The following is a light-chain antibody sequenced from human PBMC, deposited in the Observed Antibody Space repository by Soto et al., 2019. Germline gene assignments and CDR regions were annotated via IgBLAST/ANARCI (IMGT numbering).Light chain of an antibody. CDR3: QQYNDWPPLT. CDR2: AAS. J-gene: IGKJ4*01. V-gene: IGKV3-15*01. CDR1: HSVRSN. Sequence: ETVMTQSPVTLSLSPGDIATLSCRASHSVRSNLAWYQQKPGQPPRLLIYAASTRATGIPGRFSGSGSGTEFTLTISSLQSEDSAVYYCQQYNDWPPLTFGGGTKVEIK.